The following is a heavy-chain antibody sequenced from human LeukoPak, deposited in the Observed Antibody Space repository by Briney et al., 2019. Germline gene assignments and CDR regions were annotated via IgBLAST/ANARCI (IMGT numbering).Heavy chain of an antibody. D-gene: IGHD4-17*01. V-gene: IGHV3-53*01. CDR1: VFTASSNY. CDR2: IYIGVST. Sequence: GGSLRLSCAASVFTASSNYMSWVRQAPGKGLEWVSVIYIGVSTYYADSVKGRFTISRYNSKNTLYLQINSLRAQDTPVYYCVRGRDYGRYYYYYMDVWGKGTTVTISS. CDR3: VRGRDYGRYYYYYMDV. J-gene: IGHJ6*03.